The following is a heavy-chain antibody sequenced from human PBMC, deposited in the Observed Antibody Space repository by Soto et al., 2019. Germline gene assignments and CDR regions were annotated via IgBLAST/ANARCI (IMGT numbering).Heavy chain of an antibody. Sequence: ASVKVSCKASGYTVTSYAMHWVRQAPGQMLEWMGWINAGNGNTKYSQKFQGRVTITRDTSASTAYMELSSLRSEDTAVYYCARDPDYYDSSGYGDYYFDYWGQGTLVTVSS. CDR2: INAGNGNT. V-gene: IGHV1-3*01. J-gene: IGHJ4*02. D-gene: IGHD3-22*01. CDR1: GYTVTSYA. CDR3: ARDPDYYDSSGYGDYYFDY.